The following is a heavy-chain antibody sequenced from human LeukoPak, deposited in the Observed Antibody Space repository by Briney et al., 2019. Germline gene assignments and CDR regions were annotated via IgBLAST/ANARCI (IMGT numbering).Heavy chain of an antibody. V-gene: IGHV3-21*04. CDR3: ARVRGAWFGELAPTYYFDY. Sequence: GGSLRLSCAASGFTFSSYAMNWVRQAPGKGLEWVSSISSSSSYIYYADSVKGRFTISRDNAKNTLYLQMNSLRAEDTAVYYCARVRGAWFGELAPTYYFDYWGQGTLVTVSS. CDR1: GFTFSSYA. D-gene: IGHD3-10*01. J-gene: IGHJ4*02. CDR2: ISSSSSYI.